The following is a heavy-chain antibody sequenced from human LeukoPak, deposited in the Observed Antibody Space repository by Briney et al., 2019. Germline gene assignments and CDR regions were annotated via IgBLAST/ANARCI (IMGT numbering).Heavy chain of an antibody. J-gene: IGHJ4*02. Sequence: GGSLRLSCAASRFTFSSYAMSWVRQAPGKGLEWVSAISGSGGSTYYADSVKGRFTISRDNSKNTLYLQMNSLRAEDTAVYYCAKVPDFWSGYYPFDYWGQGTLVTVSS. CDR2: ISGSGGST. V-gene: IGHV3-23*01. CDR3: AKVPDFWSGYYPFDY. CDR1: RFTFSSYA. D-gene: IGHD3-3*01.